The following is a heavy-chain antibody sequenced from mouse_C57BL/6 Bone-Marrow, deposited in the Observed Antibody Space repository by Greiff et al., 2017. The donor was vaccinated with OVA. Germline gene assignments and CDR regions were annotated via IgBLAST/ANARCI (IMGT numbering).Heavy chain of an antibody. V-gene: IGHV14-2*01. CDR3: AAYDGYYVDY. CDR1: GYTFTSYW. J-gene: IGHJ2*01. CDR2: IDPEDGET. D-gene: IGHD2-3*01. Sequence: EVQLQQPGAELVKPGASVKLSCKASGYTFTSYWMHWVKQRPGRGLEWIGRIDPEDGETKYAPKFQGKATITADTSSNTAYLQLSSLTSEDTAVYYCAAYDGYYVDYWGQGTTLTVSS.